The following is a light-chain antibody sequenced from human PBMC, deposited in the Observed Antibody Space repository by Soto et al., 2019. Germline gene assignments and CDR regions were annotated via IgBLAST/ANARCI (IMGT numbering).Light chain of an antibody. CDR1: QSLVHSNGNTY. CDR2: KVF. CDR3: LQGTNWPRT. J-gene: IGKJ1*01. V-gene: IGKV2-30*02. Sequence: DVVMTQSPVSLPVTLGQPASISCRSSQSLVHSNGNTYLNWFQQRPGQSPRRLLYKVFIRDFGVPERFSGRWSGTDFTLKISRVEAGDVGVYFCLQGTNWPRTFGQGTKVEIK.